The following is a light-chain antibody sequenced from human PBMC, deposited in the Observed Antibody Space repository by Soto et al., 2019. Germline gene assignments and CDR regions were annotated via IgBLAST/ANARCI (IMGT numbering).Light chain of an antibody. CDR1: QTISSH. Sequence: DIQMSQSASSRSSWGGDRYIITSRASQTISSHLHWYQQKPGNAPNLLVYAASSLQSGVPSRFTGSGSGTDFTLTIRSLQPEDFATYYCQHYNSYSEAFGPGTKVDIK. V-gene: IGKV1-39*01. CDR3: QHYNSYSEA. J-gene: IGKJ3*01. CDR2: AAS.